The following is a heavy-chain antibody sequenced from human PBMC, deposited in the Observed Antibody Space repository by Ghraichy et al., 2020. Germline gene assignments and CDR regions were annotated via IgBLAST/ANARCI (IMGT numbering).Heavy chain of an antibody. CDR2: IWYDGSNK. CDR1: GFTFSSYG. CDR3: ARDSTRYYMDV. D-gene: IGHD2-2*01. J-gene: IGHJ6*03. Sequence: GGSLRLSCAASGFTFSSYGMHWVRQAPGKGLEWVAVIWYDGSNKYYADSVKGRFTISRDNSKNTLYLQMNSLRAEDTSVYYCARDSTRYYMDVWGKGTTVTVSS. V-gene: IGHV3-33*01.